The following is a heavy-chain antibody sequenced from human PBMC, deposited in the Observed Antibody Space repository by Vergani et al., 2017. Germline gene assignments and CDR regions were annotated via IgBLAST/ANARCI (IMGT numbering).Heavy chain of an antibody. CDR1: GGTFSSYT. Sequence: QVQLVQSGAEVKKPGSSVKVSCKASGGTFSSYTISWVRQAPGQGLEWMGRIIPILGIANYAQKFQGRVTITADKSTSTAYMELSSLRSEDTAVYYCARGGGAVVNPPEYYYYYYMDVGGKGTTVTVSS. V-gene: IGHV1-69*02. J-gene: IGHJ6*03. CDR3: ARGGGAVVNPPEYYYYYYMDV. D-gene: IGHD2-2*01. CDR2: IIPILGIA.